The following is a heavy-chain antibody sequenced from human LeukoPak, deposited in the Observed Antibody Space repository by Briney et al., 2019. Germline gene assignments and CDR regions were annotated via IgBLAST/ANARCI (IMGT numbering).Heavy chain of an antibody. CDR3: VSGYCSGGSCHTTNSPFDY. V-gene: IGHV3-74*01. Sequence: GGSLRLSCAASGFTFSSFWMHWVRQAPGKGLVWVSRINSDGSITTCADSVKGRFTISRDNAKNTLYLQMNSLRAEDTAVYHCVSGYCSGGSCHTTNSPFDYWGQGTLVTVSS. CDR2: INSDGSIT. J-gene: IGHJ4*02. CDR1: GFTFSSFW. D-gene: IGHD2-15*01.